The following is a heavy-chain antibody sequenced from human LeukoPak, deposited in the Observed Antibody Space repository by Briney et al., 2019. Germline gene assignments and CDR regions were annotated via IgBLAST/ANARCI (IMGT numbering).Heavy chain of an antibody. Sequence: PSETLSLTCAVYGGSFSGYYWSWIRQPPGKGLEWIGEINHSGSTNYNPSLKSRVTISVDTSKNQFSLELSSVTAADTAVYYCARDRGWFDPWGQGTLVTVSS. J-gene: IGHJ5*02. CDR3: ARDRGWFDP. CDR1: GGSFSGYY. CDR2: INHSGST. V-gene: IGHV4-34*01.